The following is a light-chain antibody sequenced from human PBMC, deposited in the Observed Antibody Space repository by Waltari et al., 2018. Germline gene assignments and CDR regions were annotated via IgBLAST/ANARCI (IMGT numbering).Light chain of an antibody. CDR3: MQSLQALWT. Sequence: DLVVTQSPLSLPVTPGEPASTSCSSSKIRLHLNGNNYLDWYLQKPGQSPQLLIYLGSNRASGVPDRFSGSGSGTDFTLKISRVEAEDVGVYYCMQSLQALWTFGQGTKVEIK. CDR1: KIRLHLNGNNY. J-gene: IGKJ1*01. V-gene: IGKV2-28*01. CDR2: LGS.